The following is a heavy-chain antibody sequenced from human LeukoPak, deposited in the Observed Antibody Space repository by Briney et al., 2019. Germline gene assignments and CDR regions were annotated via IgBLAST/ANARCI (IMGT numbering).Heavy chain of an antibody. D-gene: IGHD6-19*01. J-gene: IGHJ4*02. Sequence: GGSLRLSCAASGFTFSTYWMHWVRQAPGKGLVWVSRINTDGDITSYADSVKGRFTFSRDNSKNTLYLQMNSLRSEDTAVYYCAKDHGSASGWYHFDYWGQGTLVTVSS. CDR1: GFTFSTYW. CDR3: AKDHGSASGWYHFDY. CDR2: INTDGDIT. V-gene: IGHV3-74*01.